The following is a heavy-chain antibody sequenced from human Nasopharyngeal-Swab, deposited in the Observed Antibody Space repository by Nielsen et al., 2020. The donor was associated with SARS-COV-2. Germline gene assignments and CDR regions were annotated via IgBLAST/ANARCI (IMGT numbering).Heavy chain of an antibody. D-gene: IGHD2-21*02. CDR2: IKQDGSEQ. J-gene: IGHJ3*02. CDR3: ARESVVTGMGDATDI. CDR1: GFTFSSYW. V-gene: IGHV3-7*04. Sequence: GESLKISCAASGFTFSSYWMSWVRQAPGKGLEWVANIKQDGSEQFYADSVKGRFTISRDNAKNSLYLQMDSLRADDTAVYYCARESVVTGMGDATDIWGQGTMVTVSS.